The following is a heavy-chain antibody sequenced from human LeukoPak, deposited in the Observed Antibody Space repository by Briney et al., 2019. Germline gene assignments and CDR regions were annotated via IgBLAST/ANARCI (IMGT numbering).Heavy chain of an antibody. J-gene: IGHJ6*02. CDR1: GGSISSYY. V-gene: IGHV4-59*01. Sequence: SETLSLTCTVSGGSISSYYWSWIRQPPGKGLEWIGYIYYSGSTNYNPSLKSRVTISVDTSKNQFSLKLSSVTAADTAVYYCARQYYHGMDVWGQGTTVTVSS. CDR3: ARQYYHGMDV. CDR2: IYYSGST.